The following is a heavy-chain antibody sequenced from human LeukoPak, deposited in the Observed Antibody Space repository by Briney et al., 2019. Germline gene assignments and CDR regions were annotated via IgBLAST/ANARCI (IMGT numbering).Heavy chain of an antibody. V-gene: IGHV3-21*01. J-gene: IGHJ4*02. CDR3: ARRGTLFGEFNFDY. CDR2: ISSGSSYI. Sequence: PGGSLRLSCAASGFTFSSYSMNWVRQAQGKGLEWVSFISSGSSYIYYADSVKGRFIISRDNAKNSLYLQMNSLRAEDTAVYYCARRGTLFGEFNFDYWGQGTLVTVSS. D-gene: IGHD3-10*02. CDR1: GFTFSSYS.